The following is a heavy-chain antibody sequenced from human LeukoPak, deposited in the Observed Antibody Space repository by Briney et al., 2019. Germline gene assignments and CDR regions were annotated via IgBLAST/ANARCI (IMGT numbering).Heavy chain of an antibody. CDR1: GYTFTGYY. V-gene: IGHV1-2*04. J-gene: IGHJ3*02. D-gene: IGHD6-19*01. Sequence: ASVKVSCKASGYTFTGYYMHWVRQAPGQGLEWMGWINPNSGGTNYAQKFQGWVTMTRDTSISTAYMELSRLRSDDTAVYYCARVRYSSGWGPDAFDIWGQGTMVTVSS. CDR2: INPNSGGT. CDR3: ARVRYSSGWGPDAFDI.